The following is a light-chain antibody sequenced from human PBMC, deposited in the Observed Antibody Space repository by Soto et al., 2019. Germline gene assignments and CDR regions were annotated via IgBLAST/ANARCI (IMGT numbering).Light chain of an antibody. CDR3: SSYTSSSTPVV. J-gene: IGLJ2*01. V-gene: IGLV2-14*01. Sequence: QSVLTQPASVSGSPGQSITISCTGTRSDVGGYNSVSWYQQHPGKAPKLMIYDVSNRPSGVSNRFSGSKSGNTASLTISGLQAEDEADYYCSSYTSSSTPVVFGGGTKLTVL. CDR2: DVS. CDR1: RSDVGGYNS.